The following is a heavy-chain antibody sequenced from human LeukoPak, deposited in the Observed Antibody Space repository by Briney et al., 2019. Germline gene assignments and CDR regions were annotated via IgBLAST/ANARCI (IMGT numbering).Heavy chain of an antibody. CDR3: ARRRRVGCYYYIDV. CDR2: IYPGDSDT. Sequence: LGESLKISCKVSGYSFTSYWIGWVRQMPGKGLEWMGIIYPGDSDTRYSPSFQGQVTISADKSISTAYLQGSSLKAADTAMYYCARRRRVGCYYYIDVWGKGTMVTVSS. CDR1: GYSFTSYW. D-gene: IGHD5-24*01. J-gene: IGHJ6*03. V-gene: IGHV5-51*01.